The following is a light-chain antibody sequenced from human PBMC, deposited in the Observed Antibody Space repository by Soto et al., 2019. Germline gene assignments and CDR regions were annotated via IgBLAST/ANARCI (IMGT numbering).Light chain of an antibody. CDR2: EVS. Sequence: QSALTQPASVSGSPGQSITISCTGTSSDIGVFNYVSWYQQHPGKAPKLMIYEVSNRPSGVSDRFSGSKSGNTASLTISGLQAEDEAEYYCSSYTSSSTYVFGTGTKLTVL. J-gene: IGLJ1*01. V-gene: IGLV2-14*01. CDR3: SSYTSSSTYV. CDR1: SSDIGVFNY.